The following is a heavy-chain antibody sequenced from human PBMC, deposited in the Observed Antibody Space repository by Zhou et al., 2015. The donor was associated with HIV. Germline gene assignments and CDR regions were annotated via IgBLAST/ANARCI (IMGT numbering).Heavy chain of an antibody. Sequence: QVQLVQSGAEVKTPGASIKVSCKTSGYTFIDYYVHWVRQAPGQGLEWMGGIIPIFGTANYAQKFQGRVTITADESTSTAYMELSSLRSEDTAVYYCATYDSSGYAGAEYFQHVGPGHPG. CDR1: GYTFIDYY. V-gene: IGHV1-69*01. J-gene: IGHJ1*01. CDR2: IIPIFGTA. D-gene: IGHD3-22*01. CDR3: ATYDSSGYAGAEYFQH.